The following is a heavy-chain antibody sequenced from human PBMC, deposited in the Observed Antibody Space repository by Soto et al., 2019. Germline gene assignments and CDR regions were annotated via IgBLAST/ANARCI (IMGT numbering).Heavy chain of an antibody. CDR2: INYSGST. CDR3: ASLYGDYVPY. Sequence: QLQLQESGPGLVKPSETLSLTCSVSGDSISSSSYYWGWIRQPPGKGLEWIGTINYSGSTYYNPSLKSRVHISVDTSKNQSSLTVSSVTAADTAVYYCASLYGDYVPYWGQGILVSVSS. CDR1: GDSISSSSYY. J-gene: IGHJ4*02. V-gene: IGHV4-39*01. D-gene: IGHD4-17*01.